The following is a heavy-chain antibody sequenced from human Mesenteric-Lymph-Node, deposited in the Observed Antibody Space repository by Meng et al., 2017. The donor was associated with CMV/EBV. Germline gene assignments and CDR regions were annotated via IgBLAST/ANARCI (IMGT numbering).Heavy chain of an antibody. Sequence: ASVKVSCKASGYTFTGSSLHWVRQAPGQGLEWLGWMSATNGNAEYAQKLQGRVTITTDTSTTTAYMELRSLRSEDTAIYYCAREYTRVWKQKHQCMDDWGQGTTVTVSS. CDR3: AREYTRVWKQKHQCMDD. V-gene: IGHV1-18*04. J-gene: IGHJ6*02. CDR1: GYTFTGSS. CDR2: MSATNGNA. D-gene: IGHD6-19*01.